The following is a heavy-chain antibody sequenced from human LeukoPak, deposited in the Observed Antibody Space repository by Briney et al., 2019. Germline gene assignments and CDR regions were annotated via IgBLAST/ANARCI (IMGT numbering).Heavy chain of an antibody. CDR3: ARGESGYSYGWNY. J-gene: IGHJ4*02. Sequence: SETLSLTCTVSGGSISSSSYYWGWIRQPPGKGLEWIGSIYYSGSAYYNPSLKSRVTISVDTSKNQFSLKLSSVTAADTAVYYCARGESGYSYGWNYWGQGTLVTVSS. CDR2: IYYSGSA. CDR1: GGSISSSSYY. V-gene: IGHV4-39*01. D-gene: IGHD5-18*01.